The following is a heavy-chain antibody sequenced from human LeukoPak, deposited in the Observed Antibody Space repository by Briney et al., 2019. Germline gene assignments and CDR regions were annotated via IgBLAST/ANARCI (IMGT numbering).Heavy chain of an antibody. D-gene: IGHD3-3*01. V-gene: IGHV3-11*04. CDR3: ARDSRYYDFWSGYPPPDY. J-gene: IGHJ4*02. CDR2: ISSSGSTI. CDR1: GFTFSDYY. Sequence: GGSLRLSCAASGFTFSDYYMSWIRQAPGKGLEWVSYISSSGSTIYYADSVKGRFTISRDNAKNSLYLQMNSLRAEDTAVYYCARDSRYYDFWSGYPPPDYWGQGTLLTVSS.